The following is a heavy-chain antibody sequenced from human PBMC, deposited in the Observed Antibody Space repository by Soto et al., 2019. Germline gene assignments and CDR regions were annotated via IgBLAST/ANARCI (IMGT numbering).Heavy chain of an antibody. D-gene: IGHD3-10*01. CDR3: ASGEGNTHGMDV. CDR1: GGSISSSSYY. Sequence: SETLSLTXTVSGGSISSSSYYWGWIRQPPGKGLEWIGSIYYSGSTYYNPSLKSRVTISVDTSKNQFSLKLSSVTAADTAVYYCASGEGNTHGMDVWGQGTTVTVSS. V-gene: IGHV4-39*01. J-gene: IGHJ6*02. CDR2: IYYSGST.